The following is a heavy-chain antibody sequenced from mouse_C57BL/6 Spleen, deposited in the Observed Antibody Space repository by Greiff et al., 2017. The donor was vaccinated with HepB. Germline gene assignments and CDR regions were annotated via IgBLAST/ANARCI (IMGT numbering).Heavy chain of an antibody. Sequence: QVQLQQSGPGLVQPSQSLSITCTVSGFSLTSYGVHWVRQSPGKGLEWLGVIWSGGSTDYNAAFISRLSISKDNSKSHVFFKMNSLQADDTAIYYCARNSDYYGSSYYFDYWGQAPLSQSPQ. D-gene: IGHD1-1*01. CDR2: IWSGGST. J-gene: IGHJ2*01. CDR3: ARNSDYYGSSYYFDY. V-gene: IGHV2-2*01. CDR1: GFSLTSYG.